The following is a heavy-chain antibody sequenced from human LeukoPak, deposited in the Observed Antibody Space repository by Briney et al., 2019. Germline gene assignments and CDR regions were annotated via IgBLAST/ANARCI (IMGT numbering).Heavy chain of an antibody. Sequence: RGSLRLSCAAPGFTFSSYWMSWVRQAPGKGLEWVANIKQDGSEKYYVDSVKGRFTISRDNAKNTLYLQMNSLRAEDTAVYYCARDYRYSSSRESGFDNCGQGTLVSVSS. D-gene: IGHD6-6*01. V-gene: IGHV3-7*01. CDR2: IKQDGSEK. CDR3: ARDYRYSSSRESGFDN. CDR1: GFTFSSYW. J-gene: IGHJ4*02.